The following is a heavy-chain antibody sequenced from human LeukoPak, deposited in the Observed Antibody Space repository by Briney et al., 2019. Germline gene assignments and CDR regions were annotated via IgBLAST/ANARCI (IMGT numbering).Heavy chain of an antibody. J-gene: IGHJ4*02. D-gene: IGHD5-18*01. V-gene: IGHV4-31*03. CDR1: GGSISSGGYY. CDR3: ARVLRAASWRSYDY. CDR2: IYYSGST. Sequence: SETLSLTCTVSGGSISSGGYYWSWIRQHPGKGLEWIGYIYYSGSTYYNPSLKSRVTISVDTSKNQFSLKLSSMTAADTAVYYCARVLRAASWRSYDYWGQGSLVTVSS.